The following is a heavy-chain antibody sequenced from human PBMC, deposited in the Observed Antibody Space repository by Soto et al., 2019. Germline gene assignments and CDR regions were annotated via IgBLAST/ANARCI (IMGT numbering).Heavy chain of an antibody. D-gene: IGHD1-1*01. CDR1: GGTFSSYA. V-gene: IGHV1-69*12. CDR2: IIPIFGTA. CDR3: ARDTRVGLERPYYGMDV. Sequence: QVQLVQSGAEVKKPGSSVKVSCKASGGTFSSYAISWVRQAPGQGLEWMGGIIPIFGTANYAQKFQGRVTITADESTSTAYMELSSLRSEDTAVYYCARDTRVGLERPYYGMDVWGQGTTVTVSS. J-gene: IGHJ6*02.